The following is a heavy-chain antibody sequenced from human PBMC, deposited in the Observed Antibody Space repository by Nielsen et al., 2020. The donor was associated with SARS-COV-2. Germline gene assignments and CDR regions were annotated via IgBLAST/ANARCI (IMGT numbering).Heavy chain of an antibody. CDR2: IYYSGST. Sequence: WIRQPPGKGLEWIGYIYYSGSTNYNPSLKSRVTISVDTSKNQFSLKLSSVTAEDTAVYYCARDPPRGCSGGSCYRLGLQGMDVWGQGTTVTVSS. V-gene: IGHV4-59*01. J-gene: IGHJ6*02. CDR3: ARDPPRGCSGGSCYRLGLQGMDV. D-gene: IGHD2-15*01.